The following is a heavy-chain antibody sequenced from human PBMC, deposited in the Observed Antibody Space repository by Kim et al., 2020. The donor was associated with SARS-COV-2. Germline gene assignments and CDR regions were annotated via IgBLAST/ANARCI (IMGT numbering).Heavy chain of an antibody. CDR3: VVGAQGWGGYNYYYGMDV. CDR2: IIPIFGTA. CDR1: GGTFSSYA. Sequence: SVKVSCKASGGTFSSYAISWVRQAPGQGLEWMGGIIPIFGTANYAQKFQGRVTITADESTSTAYMELSSLRSEDTAVYYCVVGAQGWGGYNYYYGMDVWGQGTTVTVSS. D-gene: IGHD5-12*01. J-gene: IGHJ6*02. V-gene: IGHV1-69*13.